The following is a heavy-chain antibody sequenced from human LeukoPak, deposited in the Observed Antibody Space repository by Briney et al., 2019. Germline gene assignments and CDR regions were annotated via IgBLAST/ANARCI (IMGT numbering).Heavy chain of an antibody. CDR3: ATLEGDGSYYNWFDP. V-gene: IGHV1-24*01. D-gene: IGHD1-26*01. Sequence: ASVKVSCKVSGYTLTELSMHWVRQAPGKGLEWMGGFDPEDGETIYAQKFQGRVTMTEDTSTDTAYMELSSLRSEDTAVYYCATLEGDGSYYNWFDPWGQGTLVTVSS. J-gene: IGHJ5*02. CDR2: FDPEDGET. CDR1: GYTLTELS.